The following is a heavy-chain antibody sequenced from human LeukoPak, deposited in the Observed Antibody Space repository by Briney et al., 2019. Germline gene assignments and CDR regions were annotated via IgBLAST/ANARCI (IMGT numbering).Heavy chain of an antibody. CDR3: ARRSSIATRLFDF. J-gene: IGHJ4*02. CDR2: IYPGDSDT. V-gene: IGHV5-51*01. D-gene: IGHD6-6*01. CDR1: GYSFTSYL. Sequence: GESLKISCKGSGYSFTSYLIGWVRQMPGKGLEWMGIIYPGDSDTKYSPSFQGQVTISADKSITTTYLQWSSLKASDTAIYNCARRSSIATRLFDFWGQGTLVTVSS.